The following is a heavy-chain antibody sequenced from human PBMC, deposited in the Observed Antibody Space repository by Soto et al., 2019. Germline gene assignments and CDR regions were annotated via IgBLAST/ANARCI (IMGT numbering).Heavy chain of an antibody. CDR3: ARGLNGYLHYFDY. D-gene: IGHD5-18*01. Sequence: SVKVSCKASGGTFSSYAISWVRQAPGQGLEWMGGIIPIFGTANYAQKFQGRVTITRDTSASTAYMELSSLRSEDTAVYYCARGLNGYLHYFDYWGQGTPVTVSS. CDR2: IIPIFGTA. V-gene: IGHV1-69*05. CDR1: GGTFSSYA. J-gene: IGHJ4*02.